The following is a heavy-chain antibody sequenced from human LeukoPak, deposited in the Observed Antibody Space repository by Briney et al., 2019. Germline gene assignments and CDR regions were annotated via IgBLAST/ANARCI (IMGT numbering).Heavy chain of an antibody. J-gene: IGHJ6*03. CDR2: IYTSGST. V-gene: IGHV4-61*02. Sequence: PSETLSLTCTVSGGSISSGSYYWSWIRQPAGKGLEWIGRIYTSGSTNYNPSLKSRVTISVDTSKNQFSLKLSSVTAADTAVYYCARKYYYYYYMDVWGKGTTVTISS. CDR1: GGSISSGSYY. CDR3: ARKYYYYYYMDV.